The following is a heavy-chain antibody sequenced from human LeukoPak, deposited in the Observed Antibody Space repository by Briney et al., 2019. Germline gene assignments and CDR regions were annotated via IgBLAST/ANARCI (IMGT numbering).Heavy chain of an antibody. J-gene: IGHJ5*02. CDR3: ARAHRRAYDILTGYDWFDP. Sequence: GASVKVSCKASGYTFTGYYMHWVRQAPGQGLEWMGWINPNSGGTNYAQKFQGRVTMTRDTSISTAYMELSRLRSDDTAVYYCARAHRRAYDILTGYDWFDPWGQGTLVTVSS. CDR1: GYTFTGYY. CDR2: INPNSGGT. V-gene: IGHV1-2*02. D-gene: IGHD3-9*01.